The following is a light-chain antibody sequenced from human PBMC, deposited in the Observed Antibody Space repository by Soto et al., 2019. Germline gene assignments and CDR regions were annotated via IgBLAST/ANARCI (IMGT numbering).Light chain of an antibody. V-gene: IGLV2-23*01. J-gene: IGLJ1*01. CDR3: CSYAGSSTPYV. CDR1: SSDVGGYKY. Sequence: QSALTQPASVSGSPGQSITISCTGTSSDVGGYKYVSWYQQYPGKAPKLMIYEGSKRPSGVSNRFSGSKSGNTASLTITGLQAEDEADYYCCSYAGSSTPYVFGSGTKVTVL. CDR2: EGS.